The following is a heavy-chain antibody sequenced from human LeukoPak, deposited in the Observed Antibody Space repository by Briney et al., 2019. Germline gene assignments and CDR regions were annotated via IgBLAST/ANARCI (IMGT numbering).Heavy chain of an antibody. D-gene: IGHD4-17*01. V-gene: IGHV3-30*02. CDR3: ARGLTYGPYINFDY. Sequence: GGPLRLSCAASGFIFSDYGIHWVRQAPGKGLEWVAFIRYDESNTYYGDSVKGRFTISRDNSKNTVYLQMNSLRAEDTAVYYCARGLTYGPYINFDYWGQGTLVTVSS. J-gene: IGHJ4*02. CDR1: GFIFSDYG. CDR2: IRYDESNT.